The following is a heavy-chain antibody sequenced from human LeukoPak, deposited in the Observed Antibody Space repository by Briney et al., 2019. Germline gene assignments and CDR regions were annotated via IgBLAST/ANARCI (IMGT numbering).Heavy chain of an antibody. V-gene: IGHV3-48*03. Sequence: GGSLRLSCAASGFIFRSYEMNWVRQAPGKGLEWVSYISSSGSSIHYADSVKGRFTISRGNANNSLYLQMNSLRAEDTAIYYCATSLRFITYWGQGTLVTVSS. CDR1: GFIFRSYE. CDR2: ISSSGSSI. J-gene: IGHJ4*02. CDR3: ATSLRFITY. D-gene: IGHD3-3*01.